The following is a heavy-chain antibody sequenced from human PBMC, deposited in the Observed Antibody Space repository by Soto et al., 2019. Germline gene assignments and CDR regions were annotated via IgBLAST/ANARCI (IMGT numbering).Heavy chain of an antibody. Sequence: EVQLVESGGGLVEPGGSLRLSCAASGFIFTNAWMNWVRQAPGTGLEWVGRIKSQSDVETTDYAAPVKGRFTISRDDSKNTLFLQMNNLKTEDTAVYYCTTGLTAVVNPWGQGTLVTVSS. V-gene: IGHV3-15*07. CDR1: GFIFTNAW. CDR3: TTGLTAVVNP. J-gene: IGHJ5*02. CDR2: IKSQSDVETT. D-gene: IGHD4-17*01.